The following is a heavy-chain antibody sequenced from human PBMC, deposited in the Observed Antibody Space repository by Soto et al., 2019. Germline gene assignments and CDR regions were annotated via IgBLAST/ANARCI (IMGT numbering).Heavy chain of an antibody. CDR1: GYTFTSYG. Sequence: ASVKVSCKASGYTFTSYGISWVRQAPGQGLEWMGWISAYNGNTNYAQKLQGRVTMTTDTSTSTAYMELRSLRSDGTAVYYCAAVDIVATMTPLGDAFDIWGQGTMVTVSS. V-gene: IGHV1-18*01. CDR3: AAVDIVATMTPLGDAFDI. J-gene: IGHJ3*02. CDR2: ISAYNGNT. D-gene: IGHD5-12*01.